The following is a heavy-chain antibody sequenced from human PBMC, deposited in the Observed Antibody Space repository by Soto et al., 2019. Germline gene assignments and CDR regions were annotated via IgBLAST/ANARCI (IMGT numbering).Heavy chain of an antibody. CDR2: MNPNSGNT. J-gene: IGHJ6*03. V-gene: IGHV1-8*01. CDR1: GYTFTSYD. Sequence: ASVKVSCKASGYTFTSYDIIWVRQATGQGLEWMGWMNPNSGNTGYAQKFQGRVTMTRNTSISTAYMELSSLRSEDTAVYYCARAGGYCTNGVCCYYYCMDVWGKGTTVTVSS. CDR3: ARAGGYCTNGVCCYYYCMDV. D-gene: IGHD2-8*01.